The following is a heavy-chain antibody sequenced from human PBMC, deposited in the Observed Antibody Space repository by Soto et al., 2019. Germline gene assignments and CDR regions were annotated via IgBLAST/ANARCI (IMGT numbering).Heavy chain of an antibody. J-gene: IGHJ4*02. CDR2: IWYDGSNK. CDR3: ARDTLQCSGGSCYSGGFDY. Sequence: PGGSLRLSCAASGFTFSSYGMHWVRQAPGKGLEWVAVIWYDGSNKYYADSVKGRFTISRDNSKNTLYLQMNSLRAEDTAVYYCARDTLQCSGGSCYSGGFDYWGQGTLVTVSS. V-gene: IGHV3-33*01. D-gene: IGHD2-15*01. CDR1: GFTFSSYG.